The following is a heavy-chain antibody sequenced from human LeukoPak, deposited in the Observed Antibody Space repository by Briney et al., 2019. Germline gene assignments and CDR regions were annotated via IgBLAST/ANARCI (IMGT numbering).Heavy chain of an antibody. Sequence: GGSLRLSCAASGFTVSSNYMSWVRQAPGKGLQWVSVIYNDGTTYYADSVKGQFTISRDNSKNTLYLQMNSLRAEDTAVYYCAREICGGSCNPPSYMDVWGNGTTVTVSS. CDR1: GFTVSSNY. V-gene: IGHV3-53*01. CDR3: AREICGGSCNPPSYMDV. J-gene: IGHJ6*03. CDR2: IYNDGTT. D-gene: IGHD2-15*01.